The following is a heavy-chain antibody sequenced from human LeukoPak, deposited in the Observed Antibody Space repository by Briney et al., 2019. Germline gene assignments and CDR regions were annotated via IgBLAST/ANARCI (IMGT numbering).Heavy chain of an antibody. Sequence: PGGSLRLSCAASGFTFSSYSMSWVRQAPGKGLEWVSSISGSGGRIDYADSVKGRITISRDNSKNTLSLQMNSLTAEDTAVYYCAKNPRLEGWIYFDSWGQGILVTVSS. D-gene: IGHD1-1*01. V-gene: IGHV3-23*01. CDR3: AKNPRLEGWIYFDS. CDR1: GFTFSSYS. CDR2: ISGSGGRI. J-gene: IGHJ4*02.